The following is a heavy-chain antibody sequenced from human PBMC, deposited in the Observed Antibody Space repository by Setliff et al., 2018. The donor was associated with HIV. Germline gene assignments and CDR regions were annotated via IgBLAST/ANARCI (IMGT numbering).Heavy chain of an antibody. CDR1: GYTFSNYA. D-gene: IGHD6-19*01. CDR3: ARVPYSSGY. V-gene: IGHV1-46*01. CDR2: IKPSGGST. J-gene: IGHJ4*02. Sequence: ASVKVSCKASGYTFSNYAVNWVRQAPGQGLEWMGIIKPSGGSTSYAQKFQGRVTMTRDTSTSTVYMELSSLRSEDTAVYYCARVPYSSGYWGQGTLVTVSS.